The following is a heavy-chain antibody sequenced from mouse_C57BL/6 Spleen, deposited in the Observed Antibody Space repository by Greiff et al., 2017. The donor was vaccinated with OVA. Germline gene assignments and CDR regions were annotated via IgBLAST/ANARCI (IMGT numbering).Heavy chain of an antibody. CDR1: GFTFSDYG. V-gene: IGHV5-17*01. Sequence: EVHLVESGGGLVKPGGSLKLSCAASGFTFSDYGMHWVRQAPEKGLEWVAYISSGSSTIYYADTVKGRFTISRDNAKNTLFLQMTSLRSEDTAMYYCARPTGPAWFACWGQGTLVTVSA. CDR3: ARPTGPAWFAC. J-gene: IGHJ3*01. CDR2: ISSGSSTI. D-gene: IGHD4-1*01.